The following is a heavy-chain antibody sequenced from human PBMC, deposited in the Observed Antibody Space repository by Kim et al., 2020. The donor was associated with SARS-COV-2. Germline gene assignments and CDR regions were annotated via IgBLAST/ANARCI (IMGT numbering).Heavy chain of an antibody. CDR1: GFTFSAYP. CDR3: AADVRGTWRAHAY. CDR2: IIDTGET. J-gene: IGHJ1*01. Sequence: GGSLRLSCAASGFTFSAYPMAWVRQAPGKGLEWVSSIIDTGETNYADSVMGRFTTTRDNSKNTPYLQMNSIRAEEKAIFYCAADVRGTWRAHAYWGPGT. D-gene: IGHD1-26*01. V-gene: IGHV3-23*01.